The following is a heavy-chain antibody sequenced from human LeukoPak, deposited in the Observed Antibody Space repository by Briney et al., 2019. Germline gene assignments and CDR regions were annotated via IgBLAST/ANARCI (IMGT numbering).Heavy chain of an antibody. Sequence: GGSLRLSCAASGFTFDDYIMHWVRQAPGKGLVWVSRINSDGSSTSYADSVKGRFTISRDNAKNTLYLQMNSLRAEDTAVYYCAREWELRYFFDYWGQGTLVTVSS. V-gene: IGHV3-74*01. J-gene: IGHJ4*02. CDR3: AREWELRYFFDY. CDR2: INSDGSST. CDR1: GFTFDDYI. D-gene: IGHD1-26*01.